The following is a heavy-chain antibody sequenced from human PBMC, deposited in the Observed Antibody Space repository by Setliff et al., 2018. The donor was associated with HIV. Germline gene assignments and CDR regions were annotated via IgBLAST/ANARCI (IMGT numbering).Heavy chain of an antibody. CDR2: ISSSSRSK. CDR3: ARDFTYYYDSSGYQGFDP. V-gene: IGHV3-21*01. J-gene: IGHJ5*02. CDR1: GFTFSTYS. Sequence: PGGSLRLSCEASGFTFSTYSMNWVRQAPGKGLEWVSSISSSSRSKYYADSVKGRFTISRDNAKNSLYLQMNSLTAEDTAVYYCARDFTYYYDSSGYQGFDPWGQGTLVTVSS. D-gene: IGHD3-22*01.